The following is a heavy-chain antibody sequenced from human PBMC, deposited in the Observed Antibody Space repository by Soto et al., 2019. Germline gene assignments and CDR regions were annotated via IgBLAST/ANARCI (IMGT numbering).Heavy chain of an antibody. J-gene: IGHJ4*02. CDR2: IWYDGSNK. CDR1: GFPFSSYG. D-gene: IGHD3-10*01. V-gene: IGHV3-33*01. Sequence: GGSLSLSCAASGFPFSSYGMHWVRQAPGKGLEWVAVIWYDGSNKYYADSVKGRFTISRDNSKNTLYLQMNSLRAEDTAVYYCARGSGSYYTWGQGTLVTVSS. CDR3: ARGSGSYYT.